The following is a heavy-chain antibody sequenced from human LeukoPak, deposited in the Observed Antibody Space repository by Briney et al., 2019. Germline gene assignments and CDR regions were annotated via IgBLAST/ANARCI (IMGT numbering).Heavy chain of an antibody. CDR2: IKRDGSEK. D-gene: IGHD5-24*01. CDR1: GFTLSSYW. CDR3: ASSLVEMATMPPDY. Sequence: GGSLRLSCAASGFTLSSYWMSWVRQAPGKGLEWVANIKRDGSEKYYVDSVKGRFTISRDNAKNSLYLQMNSLRAEDTAVYYCASSLVEMATMPPDYWGQGTLVTVSS. V-gene: IGHV3-7*01. J-gene: IGHJ4*02.